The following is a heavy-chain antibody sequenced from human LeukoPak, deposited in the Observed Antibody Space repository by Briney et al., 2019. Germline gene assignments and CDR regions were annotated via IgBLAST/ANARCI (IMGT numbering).Heavy chain of an antibody. CDR2: ISSSSSYI. CDR1: GFTFSSYS. J-gene: IGHJ4*02. CDR3: ARTTTVTTYIDY. V-gene: IGHV3-21*01. Sequence: PGGSLRLSCAASGFTFSSYSMNWVRQAPGKGLEWVSSISSSSSYIYYADSVKGRFTISRDNAKNSLYLQMNSLRAEDTAVYYCARTTTVTTYIDYWGQGTLVTVTS. D-gene: IGHD4-17*01.